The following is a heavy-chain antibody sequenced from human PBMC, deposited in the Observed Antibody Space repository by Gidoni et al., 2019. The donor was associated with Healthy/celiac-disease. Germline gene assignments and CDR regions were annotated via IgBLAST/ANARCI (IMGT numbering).Heavy chain of an antibody. CDR1: GFTFSGSA. J-gene: IGHJ5*02. CDR2: IRSKANSYAT. Sequence: EVQLVESGGGLVQPGGSLKLSCAASGFTFSGSAMHWVRQASGKGLGWVGRIRSKANSYATAYAASVKGRFTISRDDSKNTAYLQMNSLKTEDTAVYYCTRHAIDCSSTSCWINWFDPWGQGTLVTVSS. CDR3: TRHAIDCSSTSCWINWFDP. V-gene: IGHV3-73*01. D-gene: IGHD2-2*01.